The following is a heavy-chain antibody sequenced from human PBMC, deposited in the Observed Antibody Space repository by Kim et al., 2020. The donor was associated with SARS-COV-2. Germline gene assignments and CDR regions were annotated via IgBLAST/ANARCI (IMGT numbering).Heavy chain of an antibody. CDR1: GFTFSSYA. J-gene: IGHJ5*02. CDR2: ISGSGGST. CDR3: AKAPTSSSCNLNWFDP. D-gene: IGHD6-13*01. Sequence: GGSLRLSCAASGFTFSSYAMSWVRQAPGKGLEWVSAISGSGGSTYYADSVKGRFTISRANSKNTLYLQMNSLRAKDTAVYYCAKAPTSSSCNLNWFDPWGQGTLVTVSS. V-gene: IGHV3-23*01.